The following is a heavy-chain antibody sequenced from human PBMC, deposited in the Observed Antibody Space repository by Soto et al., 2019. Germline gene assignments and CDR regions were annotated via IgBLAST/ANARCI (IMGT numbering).Heavy chain of an antibody. CDR1: GVSFRSYT. J-gene: IGHJ4*02. CDR3: ARDGMTTGDT. V-gene: IGHV4-4*07. Sequence: XTLSLPCIVSGVSFRSYTWSWVRQPANKGLEWIGRFFSSVSATYNPSLKSRVSISMDTPENRISLKLDSVTAEDAGVYFCARDGMTTGDTWGPGTLAPVS. CDR2: FFSSVSA. D-gene: IGHD2-21*02.